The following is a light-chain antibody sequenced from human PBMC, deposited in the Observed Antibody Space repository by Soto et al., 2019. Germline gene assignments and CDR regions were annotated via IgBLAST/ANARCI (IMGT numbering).Light chain of an antibody. Sequence: ETVLSQSPGTLSLSPGERATLSCRASRSVNSAYFAWYQHKPGQAPRLLIDGASSREAGIPDRFSGSGSGTDFTLTISRLEPEDFAVYYCEQYDTSPYTFGQGTKLDIK. CDR2: GAS. CDR3: EQYDTSPYT. CDR1: RSVNSAY. J-gene: IGKJ2*01. V-gene: IGKV3-20*01.